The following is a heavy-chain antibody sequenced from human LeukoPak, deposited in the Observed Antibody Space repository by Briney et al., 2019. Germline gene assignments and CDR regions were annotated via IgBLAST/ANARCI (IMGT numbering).Heavy chain of an antibody. CDR2: ISWNSGSI. D-gene: IGHD3-10*01. V-gene: IGHV3-9*01. J-gene: IGHJ4*02. CDR3: VKDRGSVVRGVIISGFDY. CDR1: GFTFSSYS. Sequence: GGSLRLSCAASGFTFSSYSMNWVRQAPGKGLEWVSGISWNSGSIGFADSVKGRFTISRDNAKNSVYLQMNSLRAEDTALYYCVKDRGSVVRGVIISGFDYWGQGTLVTVSS.